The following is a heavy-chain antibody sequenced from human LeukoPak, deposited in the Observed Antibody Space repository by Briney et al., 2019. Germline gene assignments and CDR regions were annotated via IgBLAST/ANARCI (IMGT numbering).Heavy chain of an antibody. V-gene: IGHV3-21*01. CDR3: ARGYFDYDADQFVP. Sequence: GGSLRLSCAASGFTFSSYSMNWVRQAPEKGLEWVSSISSSSSYIYYADSVQGRFTISRDNAKNSLYLQMNSLRAEDTAVYYCARGYFDYDADQFVPWGQGGVVSVSS. CDR2: ISSSSSYI. CDR1: GFTFSSYS. D-gene: IGHD4-17*01. J-gene: IGHJ5*02.